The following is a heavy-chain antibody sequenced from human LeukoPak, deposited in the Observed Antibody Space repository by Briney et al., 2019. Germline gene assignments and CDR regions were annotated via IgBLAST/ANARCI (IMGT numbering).Heavy chain of an antibody. J-gene: IGHJ3*02. V-gene: IGHV3-53*01. CDR1: GFTVSSNY. D-gene: IGHD3-22*01. CDR3: ARVPDSSGYPADAFDI. Sequence: GGSLRLSCAASGFTVSSNYMSWVRQAPGKGLEWVSVIYSGGSTYYADSVKGRFTISRDNSKNTLYLQMNSLRAEDTAVYYCARVPDSSGYPADAFDIWGQGTMVTVSS. CDR2: IYSGGST.